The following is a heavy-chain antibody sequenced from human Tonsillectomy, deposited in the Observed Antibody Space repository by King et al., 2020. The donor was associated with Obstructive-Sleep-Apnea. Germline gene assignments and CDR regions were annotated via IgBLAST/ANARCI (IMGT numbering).Heavy chain of an antibody. Sequence: VQLVESGGGLVQPGGSLRLSCAASGFTFSSYAMSWVRQAPGKGLEWVSAISGGGGSTYYADSVKGRFTIARENSKNTLYLQMTSLRAEDTAVYYYAKDKVWTGSGSYSCDYWGQGTLVTVSS. CDR1: GFTFSSYA. V-gene: IGHV3-23*04. CDR2: ISGGGGST. D-gene: IGHD3-10*01. J-gene: IGHJ4*02. CDR3: AKDKVWTGSGSYSCDY.